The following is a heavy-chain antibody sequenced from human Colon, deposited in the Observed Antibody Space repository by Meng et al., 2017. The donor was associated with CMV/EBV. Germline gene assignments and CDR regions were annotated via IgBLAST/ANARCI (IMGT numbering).Heavy chain of an antibody. CDR2: NCPQDEGT. D-gene: IGHD5-24*01. V-gene: IGHV1-2*02. CDR3: GRERWYFGF. CDR1: GSTFTYNL. Sequence: QVHQWRAWTVVQKPGASVTVAFNSAGSTFTYNLLHWVRPAPGQGLEWMGCNCPQDEGTYFAQKFHDRVTLTRNTSITTAYMELSGLTSDDTSIYYCGRERWYFGFWGEGTLVTVSS. J-gene: IGHJ4*02.